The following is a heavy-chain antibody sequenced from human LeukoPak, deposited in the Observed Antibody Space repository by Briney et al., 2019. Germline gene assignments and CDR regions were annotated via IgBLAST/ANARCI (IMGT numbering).Heavy chain of an antibody. J-gene: IGHJ4*02. CDR1: GGSFSGYY. CDR2: INHSGST. CDR3: AGEEMATITAGGY. Sequence: SETLSLTCAVYGGSFSGYYWNWIRQPPGKGLEWIGEINHSGSTNYNPSLKSRVTMSVDTSKNQFSLKLSSVTAADTAVYYCAGEEMATITAGGYWGQGTLVTVSS. D-gene: IGHD5-24*01. V-gene: IGHV4-34*01.